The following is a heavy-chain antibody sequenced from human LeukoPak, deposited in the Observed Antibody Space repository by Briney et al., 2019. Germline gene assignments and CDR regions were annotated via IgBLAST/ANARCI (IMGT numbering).Heavy chain of an antibody. J-gene: IGHJ3*02. Sequence: GGSLRLSCAASGFTVSSNYMSWVRQAPGKGLEWVSIIYSGGSTFYADSVKGRFTISRDNSKNTLYLQMNSLRAEDTAFYYCARGQQLVLGAFDIWGQGTMVTVSS. CDR3: ARGQQLVLGAFDI. CDR1: GFTVSSNY. CDR2: IYSGGST. D-gene: IGHD6-13*01. V-gene: IGHV3-53*01.